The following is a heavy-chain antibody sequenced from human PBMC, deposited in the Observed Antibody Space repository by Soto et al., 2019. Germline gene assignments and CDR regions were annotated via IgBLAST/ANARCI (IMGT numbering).Heavy chain of an antibody. V-gene: IGHV1-24*01. J-gene: IGHJ3*02. D-gene: IGHD3-16*02. CDR1: GYTLTELS. CDR3: ATLRGSYRPHDAFDI. Sequence: GASVEVSCKVSGYTLTELSVHWVRQAPGKGLEWMGGFDPEDGETIDAQKCQGRVTMTEDTSTDTAYMELSSLRSEDTAVYYCATLRGSYRPHDAFDIWGQGTMVTVSS. CDR2: FDPEDGET.